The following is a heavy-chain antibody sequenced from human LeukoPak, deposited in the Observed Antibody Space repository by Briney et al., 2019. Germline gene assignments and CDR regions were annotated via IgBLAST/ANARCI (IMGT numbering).Heavy chain of an antibody. D-gene: IGHD4-11*01. CDR2: IYSGGNT. J-gene: IGHJ5*02. Sequence: GGSLRLSCAASGFTVSNKYMSWVRQAPGKGLEWVSVIYSGGNTYYADSVKGRFTISRDNSKNTVYLQMNSLRGEDTAVHYCARITVTQFDPWGQGTLVTVSS. CDR3: ARITVTQFDP. V-gene: IGHV3-66*01. CDR1: GFTVSNKY.